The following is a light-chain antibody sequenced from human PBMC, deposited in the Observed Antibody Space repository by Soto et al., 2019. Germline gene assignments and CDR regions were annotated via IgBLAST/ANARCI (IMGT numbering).Light chain of an antibody. CDR1: QSVSSKY. CDR3: QQYSSSPRT. J-gene: IGKJ5*01. CDR2: GAS. Sequence: EIVLTQSPGSLSLSPGERATLSCRASQSVSSKYLGWYQQKPGQAPRLLIYGASSRANGIPDRFSGSGSGTDFTLTISRLEPEDFAVYHCQQYSSSPRTFGQGTRLEIK. V-gene: IGKV3-20*01.